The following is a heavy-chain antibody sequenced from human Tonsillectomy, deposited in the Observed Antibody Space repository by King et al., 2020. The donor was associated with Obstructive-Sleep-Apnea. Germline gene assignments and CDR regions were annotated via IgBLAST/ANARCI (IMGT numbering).Heavy chain of an antibody. CDR3: ARGSDYDYVWGSYRSEGYFDY. CDR2: INPNSGGT. V-gene: IGHV1-2*04. CDR1: GYTFTGYY. Sequence: VQLVQSGAEVKKPGASVKVSCKASGYTFTGYYMHWVRQAPGQGLEWMGWINPNSGGTNYAQKFQGWVTMTRDTSISTAYMELSRLRSDDTAVYYCARGSDYDYVWGSYRSEGYFDYWGQGTLVTVSS. J-gene: IGHJ4*02. D-gene: IGHD3-16*02.